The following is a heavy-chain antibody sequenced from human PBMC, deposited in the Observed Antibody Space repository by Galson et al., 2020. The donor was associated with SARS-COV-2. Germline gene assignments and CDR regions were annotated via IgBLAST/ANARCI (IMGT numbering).Heavy chain of an antibody. D-gene: IGHD3-9*01. CDR3: ARWHDILTDSHS. CDR2: IDPSVSYT. Sequence: HGESLKISCKGSGYSFTTYWVDWVRQLPGKGLEWMGTIDPSVSYTKYSPAFQGHVTISADKSINTAYLQWSSLKASDTAVYYCARWHDILTDSHSWGQGTLVTVSP. J-gene: IGHJ4*02. V-gene: IGHV5-10-1*01. CDR1: GYSFTTYW.